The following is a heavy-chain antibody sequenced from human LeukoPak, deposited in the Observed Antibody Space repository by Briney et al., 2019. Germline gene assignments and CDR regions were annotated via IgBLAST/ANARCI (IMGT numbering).Heavy chain of an antibody. CDR1: GGSISSYY. D-gene: IGHD1-14*01. J-gene: IGHJ4*02. Sequence: SETLSLTCTVSGGSISSYYWSWIRQPPGKGLERIGYIYYSGSTNYNPSLKSRVTISVDTSKNQFSLKLSSVTAADTAVYYCARAGTSGGLCDYWGQGILVTVSS. V-gene: IGHV4-59*12. CDR2: IYYSGST. CDR3: ARAGTSGGLCDY.